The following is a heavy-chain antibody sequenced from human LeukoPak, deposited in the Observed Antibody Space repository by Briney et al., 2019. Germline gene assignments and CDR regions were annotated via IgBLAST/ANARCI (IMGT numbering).Heavy chain of an antibody. CDR3: ARGSYFYGSGTYPLDY. CDR2: IYTSGST. V-gene: IGHV4-61*02. J-gene: IGHJ4*02. D-gene: IGHD3-10*01. Sequence: SETLSLTCTVSGGSLSSSSYYWGWPRQPAGKGLEWIARIYTSGSTNYNPSLKSRVTMSVDTSKNQFSLKLSSVTAADTAVYYCARGSYFYGSGTYPLDYWGQGTLVTVSS. CDR1: GGSLSSSSYY.